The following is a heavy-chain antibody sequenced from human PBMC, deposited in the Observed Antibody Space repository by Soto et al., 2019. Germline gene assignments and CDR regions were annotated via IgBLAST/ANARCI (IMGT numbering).Heavy chain of an antibody. V-gene: IGHV4-59*02. J-gene: IGHJ4*02. Sequence: QVQLQESGPGLVKPSETLSLTCTVSGGSVNSYYWSWIRQSPGKGLEWIGYIFYTGSTKYNPSLPSRVTISIDTSKNQFSLKLRSVTAADTAVYYCARSSGYSSGWYGAYWGQGTLVTVSS. CDR3: ARSSGYSSGWYGAY. CDR1: GGSVNSYY. CDR2: IFYTGST. D-gene: IGHD6-19*01.